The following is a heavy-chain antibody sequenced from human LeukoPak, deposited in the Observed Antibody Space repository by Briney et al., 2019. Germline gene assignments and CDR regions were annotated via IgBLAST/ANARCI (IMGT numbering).Heavy chain of an antibody. CDR3: ARKRGYSGYDP. V-gene: IGHV4-34*01. CDR2: INHSGST. Sequence: SETLSLTCAVYGGSFSGYYWSWIRQPPGKGLEWIGEINHSGSTNYNPSLKSRVTISVDTSKNQFSLKLSSVTAADTAAYYCARKRGYSGYDPWGQGTLVTVSS. CDR1: GGSFSGYY. J-gene: IGHJ5*02. D-gene: IGHD5-12*01.